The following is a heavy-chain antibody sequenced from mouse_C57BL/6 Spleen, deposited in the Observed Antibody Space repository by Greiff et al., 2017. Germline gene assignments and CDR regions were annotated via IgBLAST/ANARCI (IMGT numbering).Heavy chain of an antibody. D-gene: IGHD2-1*01. CDR3: ARVVYGNYWYFDV. CDR2: ISDGGSYT. J-gene: IGHJ1*03. V-gene: IGHV5-4*01. Sequence: EVQLQESGGGLVKPGGSLKLSCAASGFTFSSYAMSWVRQTPEKRLEWVATISDGGSYTYYPDNVKGRFTISRDNAKNNLYLQMSHLKSEDTAMYYCARVVYGNYWYFDVWGTGTTVTVSS. CDR1: GFTFSSYA.